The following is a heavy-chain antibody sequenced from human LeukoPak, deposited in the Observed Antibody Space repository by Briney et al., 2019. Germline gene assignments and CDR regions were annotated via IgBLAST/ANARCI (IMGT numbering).Heavy chain of an antibody. CDR3: AKTQKNYDIIFDY. Sequence: GGSLRLSCAASGFTFSSYSMNWVRQAPGKGLEWVSLINNSGDNTNYADSVKGRFTISRDNSKDTLYLQMNSLRAEDTAVYYCAKTQKNYDIIFDYWGQGTLVTVSS. J-gene: IGHJ4*02. V-gene: IGHV3-23*01. CDR2: INNSGDNT. D-gene: IGHD3-9*01. CDR1: GFTFSSYS.